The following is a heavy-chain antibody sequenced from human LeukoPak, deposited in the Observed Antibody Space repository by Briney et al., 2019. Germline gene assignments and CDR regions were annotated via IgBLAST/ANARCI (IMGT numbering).Heavy chain of an antibody. CDR2: IYYSGST. Sequence: SETLSPTCTVSGGSISSYYWSWIRQPPGKGLEWIGYIYYSGSTNYNPSLKSRVTISVDTSKNQFSLKLSSVTAADTAVYFCAWGAGSYRYHYWGQGTLVTVSS. CDR1: GGSISSYY. J-gene: IGHJ4*02. D-gene: IGHD3-10*01. CDR3: AWGAGSYRYHY. V-gene: IGHV4-59*01.